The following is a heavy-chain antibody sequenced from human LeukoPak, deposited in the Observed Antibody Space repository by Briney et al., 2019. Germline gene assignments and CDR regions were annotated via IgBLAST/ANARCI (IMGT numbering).Heavy chain of an antibody. CDR1: GGSVTSTSW. CDR3: AREGGFFRPLDY. Sequence: SVTLSLTCGVSGGSVTSTSWWTWVRQPPGKGLEWIGEVHLDGRTNYNPSLKSRLTISVDLSENHISLRLTSVTAADTAVYYCAREGGFFRPLDYSGQGTLVTVSS. V-gene: IGHV4-4*02. D-gene: IGHD3-3*01. CDR2: VHLDGRT. J-gene: IGHJ4*02.